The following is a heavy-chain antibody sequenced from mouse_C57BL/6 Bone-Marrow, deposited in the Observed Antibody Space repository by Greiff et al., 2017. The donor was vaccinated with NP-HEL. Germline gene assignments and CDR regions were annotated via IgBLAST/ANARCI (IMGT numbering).Heavy chain of an antibody. Sequence: QVQLQQPGAELVKPGASVKLSCKASGYTFTSYWMQWVKQRPGQGLEWIGEIDTSDSYTNYNQKFKGKATLTVDTSSSTAYMQLSSLTSEDSAVNDCARRTTIVTTYFDYWGQGTTLTVSS. V-gene: IGHV1-50*01. D-gene: IGHD2-5*01. CDR3: ARRTTIVTTYFDY. CDR2: IDTSDSYT. CDR1: GYTFTSYW. J-gene: IGHJ2*01.